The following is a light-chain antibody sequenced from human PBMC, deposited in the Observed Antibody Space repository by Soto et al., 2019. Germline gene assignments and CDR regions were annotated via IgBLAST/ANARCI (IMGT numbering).Light chain of an antibody. CDR2: GAS. J-gene: IGKJ5*01. CDR3: QQYDNLPLS. Sequence: DIQMTQSPSPLSASVGDRVTITCQASQDISDYLNWYQQKPGKAPKLLIYGASHLETGVPSRFSGSGSGTDFSLTIGSLQPEDFATYYCQQYDNLPLSFGQGTRLDFK. CDR1: QDISDY. V-gene: IGKV1-33*01.